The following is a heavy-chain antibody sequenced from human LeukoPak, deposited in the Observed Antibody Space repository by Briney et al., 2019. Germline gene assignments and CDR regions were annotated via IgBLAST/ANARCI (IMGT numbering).Heavy chain of an antibody. J-gene: IGHJ6*02. V-gene: IGHV4-34*01. CDR3: ARGRGLVPSVAGEDV. Sequence: SETLSLTCAVYGGSFSGYYWSWIRQPPGKGLEWIGEINHSGSTNYNPSLKSRVTISVDTSKNQFSLKLSSVTAADTAVYYCARGRGLVPSVAGEDVWGQGTTVTVSS. D-gene: IGHD3-16*01. CDR1: GGSFSGYY. CDR2: INHSGST.